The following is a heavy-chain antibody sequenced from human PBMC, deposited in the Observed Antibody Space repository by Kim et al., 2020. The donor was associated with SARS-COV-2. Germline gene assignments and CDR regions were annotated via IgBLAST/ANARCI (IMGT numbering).Heavy chain of an antibody. J-gene: IGHJ6*02. Sequence: GSIGYADSVKGRFTISRDNAKNSLYLQMNSLRAEDTALYYCTGNYYGMDVWGQGTTVTVSS. V-gene: IGHV3-9*01. CDR2: GSI. CDR3: TGNYYGMDV.